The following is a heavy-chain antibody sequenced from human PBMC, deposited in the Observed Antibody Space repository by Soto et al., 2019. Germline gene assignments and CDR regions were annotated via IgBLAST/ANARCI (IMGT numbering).Heavy chain of an antibody. D-gene: IGHD3-3*01. Sequence: SGPTLVNPTQTLTLTCTFSGFSLSTSGMCVSWIRQPPGKALEWPARIDWDDDKYYITSLKTRLTISKDTSKNQVVLTMTNMGPVETAPYYCARTPGITIFGVVYPQAGYYYYMAFWAKGTTVTVSS. CDR1: GFSLSTSGMC. V-gene: IGHV2-70*11. CDR2: IDWDDDK. J-gene: IGHJ6*03. CDR3: ARTPGITIFGVVYPQAGYYYYMAF.